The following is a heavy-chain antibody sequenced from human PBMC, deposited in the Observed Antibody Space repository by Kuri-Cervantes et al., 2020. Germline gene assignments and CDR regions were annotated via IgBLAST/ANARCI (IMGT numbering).Heavy chain of an antibody. D-gene: IGHD2-2*01. CDR2: INTNTGNP. J-gene: IGHJ4*02. CDR1: GYTFTSYA. V-gene: IGHV7-4-1*02. CDR3: ASLSCSSTSCYSLGFDY. Sequence: ASVKVSCKASGYTFTSYAMSWVRQAPGQGLEWMGWINTNTGNPTYAQGFTGRFVFSLDTSVSTAYLQISSLKAEDTAVYYCASLSCSSTSCYSLGFDYWGQGTLVTVSS.